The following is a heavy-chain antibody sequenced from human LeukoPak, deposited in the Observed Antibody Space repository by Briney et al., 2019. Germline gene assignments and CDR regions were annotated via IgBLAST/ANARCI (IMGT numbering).Heavy chain of an antibody. CDR3: ARGRSTGYPYYFEY. CDR2: MNPNSGST. V-gene: IGHV1-8*03. J-gene: IGHJ4*02. CDR1: GYTFTSYD. Sequence: ASVKVSCKASGYTFTSYDINWVRQATGQGLEWMGWMNPNSGSTGYAQKFQGRVTITRNTSISTAYMELSGLRSEDTAVYYCARGRSTGYPYYFEYWGQGTPVTVSS. D-gene: IGHD5-12*01.